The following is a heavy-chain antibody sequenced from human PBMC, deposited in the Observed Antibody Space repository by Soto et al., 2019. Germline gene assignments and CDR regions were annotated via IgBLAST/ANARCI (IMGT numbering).Heavy chain of an antibody. CDR1: GGTFSSYA. J-gene: IGHJ6*02. CDR2: IIPIFGTA. Sequence: QVQLVQSGAEVKKPGSSVKVSCKASGGTFSSYAISWVRQAPGQGLEWMGGIIPIFGTANYAQKFQGRVTITADESKSTAYMELSSLRSEDTAVYYSASRYCSGGSCYSLPNYYYYGMDVWGQGTTVTVSS. D-gene: IGHD2-15*01. CDR3: ASRYCSGGSCYSLPNYYYYGMDV. V-gene: IGHV1-69*12.